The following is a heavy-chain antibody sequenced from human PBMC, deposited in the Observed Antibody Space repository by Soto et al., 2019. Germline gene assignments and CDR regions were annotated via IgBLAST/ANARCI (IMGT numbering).Heavy chain of an antibody. CDR1: GFIFSHYA. CDR2: IGGGGDDT. CDR3: AKDAVPRNDLWDYFEF. V-gene: IGHV3-23*01. D-gene: IGHD1-1*01. Sequence: PGGSLRLSCAASGFIFSHYAMSWVRQAPGKGLEWVSGIGGGGDDTNYADSVKGRFTISRDNSKNTLFLQMNSLRVEATAVYYCAKDAVPRNDLWDYFEFGGQGTLVTVSS. J-gene: IGHJ4*02.